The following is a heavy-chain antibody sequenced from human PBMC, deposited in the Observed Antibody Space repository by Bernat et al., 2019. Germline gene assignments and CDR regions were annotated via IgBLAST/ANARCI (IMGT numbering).Heavy chain of an antibody. D-gene: IGHD4-17*01. CDR2: IYYSGST. Sequence: QVQLQESGPGLVKPSETLSLTCTVSGGSISSYYWSWIRQPPGKGLEWIGYIYYSGSTNYNPSLKSRVTISVDTSKNQFSLKLSSVTAADTAVYYCARYGDYVGFDYWGQGILVTVSS. J-gene: IGHJ4*02. V-gene: IGHV4-59*01. CDR1: GGSISSYY. CDR3: ARYGDYVGFDY.